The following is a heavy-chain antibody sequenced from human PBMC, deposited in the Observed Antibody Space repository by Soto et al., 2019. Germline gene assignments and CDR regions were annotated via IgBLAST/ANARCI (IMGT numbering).Heavy chain of an antibody. J-gene: IGHJ4*02. D-gene: IGHD3-9*01. Sequence: QVQLVESGGGVVQPGRSLGVSCAASGFIFSSYAMHWVRQAPGKGLEWVAVISYDGTKKYYADSVKGRFTISRDNSKNTLYLQMNSLRAEDTAMYYCARELRFFDWPYHNAVDYWGQGTLVTVSS. CDR3: ARELRFFDWPYHNAVDY. V-gene: IGHV3-30-3*01. CDR2: ISYDGTKK. CDR1: GFIFSSYA.